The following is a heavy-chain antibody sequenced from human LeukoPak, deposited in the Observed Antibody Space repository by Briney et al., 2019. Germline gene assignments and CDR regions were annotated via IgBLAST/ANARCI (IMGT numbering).Heavy chain of an antibody. Sequence: PSETLSLTCTVSGGSISRGDYYWSWIRQPPGKGLEWIGYIYYSGSTYYNPSLKSRVTISVDTSKNQFSLKLSSVTAADTAVYYCARVLGGVPAAIFWFDPWGQGTLVTVSS. V-gene: IGHV4-30-4*01. J-gene: IGHJ5*02. CDR3: ARVLGGVPAAIFWFDP. CDR2: IYYSGST. CDR1: GGSISRGDYY. D-gene: IGHD2-2*01.